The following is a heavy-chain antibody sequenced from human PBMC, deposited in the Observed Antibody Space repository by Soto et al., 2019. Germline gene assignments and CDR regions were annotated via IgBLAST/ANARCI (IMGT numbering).Heavy chain of an antibody. CDR1: GYSFTTYW. D-gene: IGHD4-4*01. CDR2: INPGDSDI. Sequence: GESLKISCNASGYSFTTYWIAWVRQMPGKGPEWMGIINPGDSDIRYSPSFQGQVTISADNSISTAYLQWSSLKASDTAMYYCARHEQFYYYYYGMDVWGQGTAVTVSS. CDR3: ARHEQFYYYYYGMDV. J-gene: IGHJ6*02. V-gene: IGHV5-51*01.